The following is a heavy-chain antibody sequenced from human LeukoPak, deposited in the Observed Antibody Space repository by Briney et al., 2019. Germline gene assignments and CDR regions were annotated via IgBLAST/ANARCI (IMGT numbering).Heavy chain of an antibody. CDR2: ISSGGGGT. CDR1: GFTFSSYA. D-gene: IGHD2-15*01. CDR3: ARDPHIAVVGYYFDF. J-gene: IGHJ4*02. Sequence: PAESLRLSCAASGFTFSSYAMNWVRQAPGKGLEWVSAISSGGGGTDYADSVKGRFTISRDNSKNTLYLQMNSLRAEDTAVYYCARDPHIAVVGYYFDFWGQGTLVTVSS. V-gene: IGHV3-23*01.